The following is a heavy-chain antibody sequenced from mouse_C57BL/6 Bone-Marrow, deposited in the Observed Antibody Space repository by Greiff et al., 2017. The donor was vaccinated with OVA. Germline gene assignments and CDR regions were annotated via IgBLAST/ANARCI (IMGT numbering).Heavy chain of an antibody. J-gene: IGHJ1*03. CDR1: GFTFSDYG. V-gene: IGHV5-17*01. CDR3: ERRYSSSRHWYVDV. D-gene: IGHD1-1*01. CDR2: ISSGSSTI. Sequence: EVKLVESGGGLVKPGGSLKLSCAASGFTFSDYGMHWVRQAPEKGLEWVAYISSGSSTIYYADTVKGRFTISRDNAKNTLFLQKTSLRTEDTAMYYCERRYSSSRHWYVDVWGTGTTVTVSS.